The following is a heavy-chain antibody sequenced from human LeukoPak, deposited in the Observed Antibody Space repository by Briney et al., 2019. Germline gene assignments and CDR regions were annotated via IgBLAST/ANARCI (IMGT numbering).Heavy chain of an antibody. CDR2: IYTSGST. Sequence: SETLSLTCTISGGSISSGSYYWSWIRQAAGKGLEWIGRIYTSGSTSYNTSLKSRVTISVDRSKNQFSLKLSSVTAADTAVYYCAREVSGSYVSYGMDVWGQGTTVTVSS. D-gene: IGHD3-16*01. V-gene: IGHV4-61*02. CDR1: GGSISSGSYY. CDR3: AREVSGSYVSYGMDV. J-gene: IGHJ6*02.